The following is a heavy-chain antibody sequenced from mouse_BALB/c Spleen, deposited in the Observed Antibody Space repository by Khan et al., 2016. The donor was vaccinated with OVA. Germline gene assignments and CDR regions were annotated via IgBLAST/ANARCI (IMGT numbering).Heavy chain of an antibody. J-gene: IGHJ4*01. CDR1: GFSLSRYN. CDR2: IWGGGGT. D-gene: IGHD2-14*01. Sequence: VQLVESGPGLVAPSQSLSITCTVSGFSLSRYNIHWVRQPPGKGLEWLGMIWGGGGTDYNSTLKSRLSISKDNSKSQVFLKMNSLQTDDTAMYYYARAKYRYDGYYAMDYWGQGTSVTVSS. V-gene: IGHV2-6-4*01. CDR3: ARAKYRYDGYYAMDY.